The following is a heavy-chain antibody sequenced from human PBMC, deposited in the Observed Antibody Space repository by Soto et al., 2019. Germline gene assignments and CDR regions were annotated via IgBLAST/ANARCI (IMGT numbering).Heavy chain of an antibody. J-gene: IGHJ6*03. V-gene: IGHV3-48*04. CDR1: GFTFSSYS. CDR2: ISSSSSTI. CDR3: ASPTRYSYGFYYMDV. D-gene: IGHD5-18*01. Sequence: GGSLRLSCAASGFTFSSYSMNWVRQAPGKGLEWVSYISSSSSTIYYAASVKGRFTISRDNAKNSLYLQMNSLRAEDTAVYYCASPTRYSYGFYYMDVWGKGTTVTVSS.